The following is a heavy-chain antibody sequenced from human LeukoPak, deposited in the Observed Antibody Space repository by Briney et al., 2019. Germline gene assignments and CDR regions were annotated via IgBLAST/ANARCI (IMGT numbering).Heavy chain of an antibody. V-gene: IGHV3-48*02. D-gene: IGHD3-10*01. J-gene: IGHJ3*02. CDR2: ISSSSSTI. Sequence: GGSLKLSCAASGFTFSSYSMYWVRQAPGEGLEWVSYISSSSSTIYYADSVKGRFTISRDNAKNSLYLQVNSLRDEDTAVYYCAREPYSGSGSYAFDIWGQGTMVTVSS. CDR3: AREPYSGSGSYAFDI. CDR1: GFTFSSYS.